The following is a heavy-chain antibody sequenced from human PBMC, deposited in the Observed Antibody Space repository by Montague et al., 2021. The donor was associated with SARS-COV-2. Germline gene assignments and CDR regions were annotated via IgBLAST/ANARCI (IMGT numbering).Heavy chain of an antibody. Sequence: ETLSLTCTVSGGSISSYYWSWIRQPPGKGLEWIGYIYYSGSTNYNPSLKSRVTISVDTSKNQFSLKLSSVTAADTAVYYCARGLNFDWLFHGSYWYFDLWGRGTLVTVSS. J-gene: IGHJ2*01. CDR3: ARGLNFDWLFHGSYWYFDL. V-gene: IGHV4-59*01. D-gene: IGHD3-9*01. CDR2: IYYSGST. CDR1: GGSISSYY.